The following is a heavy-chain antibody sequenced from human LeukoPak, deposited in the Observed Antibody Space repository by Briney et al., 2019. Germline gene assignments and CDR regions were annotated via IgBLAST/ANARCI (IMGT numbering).Heavy chain of an antibody. CDR1: GFTFSDYY. V-gene: IGHV3-11*05. CDR3: ARDSGFGELGAFDI. D-gene: IGHD3-10*01. Sequence: GGSLRLSCAASGFTFSDYYMSWIRQAPGKGLEWVSYISSSSSYTNYAGSVKGRFTISRDNAKNSLYLQMNSLRAEDTAVYYCARDSGFGELGAFDIWGQGTMVTVSS. J-gene: IGHJ3*02. CDR2: ISSSSSYT.